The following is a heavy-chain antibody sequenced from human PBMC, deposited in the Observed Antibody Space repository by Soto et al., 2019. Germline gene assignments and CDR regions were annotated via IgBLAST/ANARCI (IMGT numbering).Heavy chain of an antibody. V-gene: IGHV3-23*01. Sequence: EVQLLESGGGLVQPGGSLRLSCAASGFTFSSYAMSWVRQAPGKGLEWVSPISGSGGSTYYADSVKGRFTISRDNAKNTLYLQMNSLRAEDTAVYYCASVGGIVVVVAAPDSNNWFDPWGQGTLVTVSS. D-gene: IGHD2-15*01. CDR3: ASVGGIVVVVAAPDSNNWFDP. J-gene: IGHJ5*02. CDR2: ISGSGGST. CDR1: GFTFSSYA.